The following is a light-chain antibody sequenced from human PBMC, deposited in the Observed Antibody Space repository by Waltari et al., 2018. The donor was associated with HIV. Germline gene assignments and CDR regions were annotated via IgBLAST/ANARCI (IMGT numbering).Light chain of an antibody. J-gene: IGKJ5*01. CDR1: QSVSSTY. V-gene: IGKV3-20*01. CDR3: QQYGNSLIT. CDR2: GAS. Sequence: EIVLTQSPGTLSLSPGERATLSCRAGQSVSSTYLAWYQQKPGQAPRLLIYGASSRATGIPDRFSGSGSGTDFTLAISRVEPEDFAAYYCQQYGNSLITFGQGTRLAIK.